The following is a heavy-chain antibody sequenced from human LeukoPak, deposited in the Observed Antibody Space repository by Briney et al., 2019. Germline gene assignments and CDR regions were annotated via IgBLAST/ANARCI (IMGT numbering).Heavy chain of an antibody. CDR2: IYPGDSDT. V-gene: IGHV5-51*01. D-gene: IGHD3-22*01. CDR1: GYSFTSYW. Sequence: GESLKISCKGSGYSFTSYWIGWVRQMPGKGLEWMGIIYPGDSDTRYSPSFQGQVTISADKSISTAYLQWSSLKASDTAMYYCARRGDSSGQSGAWFDPWGQGTLVTVSS. J-gene: IGHJ5*02. CDR3: ARRGDSSGQSGAWFDP.